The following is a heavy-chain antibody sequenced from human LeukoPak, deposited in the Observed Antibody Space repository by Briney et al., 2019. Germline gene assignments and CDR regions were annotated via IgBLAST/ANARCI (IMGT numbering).Heavy chain of an antibody. Sequence: RPGGSLRLXCAASGFTFSSYEMNWVRQAPGKGLEWVSYISSSGSTIYYADSVKGRFTISRDNAKNSLYLQMNSLRAEDTAVYYCARETMAEPYYYYMDVWGKGTTVTVSS. CDR2: ISSSGSTI. V-gene: IGHV3-48*03. CDR1: GFTFSSYE. J-gene: IGHJ6*03. D-gene: IGHD5-24*01. CDR3: ARETMAEPYYYYMDV.